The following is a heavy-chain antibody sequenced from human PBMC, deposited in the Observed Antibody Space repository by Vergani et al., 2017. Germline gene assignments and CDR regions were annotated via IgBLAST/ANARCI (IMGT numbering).Heavy chain of an antibody. D-gene: IGHD5/OR15-5a*01. CDR3: TRRVSTRVRLDFDS. CDR2: IYHTGST. CDR1: GSSVTTTNFY. V-gene: IGHV4-39*01. Sequence: QLQLHESGPGLLKPSETLSLTCTVSGSSVTTTNFYWGWIRQPPGKGLEWIGYIYHTGSTYYNPSLKSRLTMSVDTSNNQFSLKMSSVTAADTAIYYCTRRVSTRVRLDFDSWGLGTLVTVSS. J-gene: IGHJ4*02.